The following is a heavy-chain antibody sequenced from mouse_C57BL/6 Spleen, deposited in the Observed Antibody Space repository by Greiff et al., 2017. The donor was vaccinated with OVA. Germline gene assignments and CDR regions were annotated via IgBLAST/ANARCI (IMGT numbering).Heavy chain of an antibody. CDR1: GYTFTSYW. V-gene: IGHV1-64*01. J-gene: IGHJ2*01. Sequence: QVQLQQPGAELVKPGASVKLSCKAPGYTFTSYWMHWVKQRPGQGLEWIGMIHPNSGSTNYNEKFKSKATLTVDKSSSTAYMQLSSLTSEDSAVYYCARCTTVVAYYFDYWGQGTTLTVSS. CDR3: ARCTTVVAYYFDY. CDR2: IHPNSGST. D-gene: IGHD1-1*01.